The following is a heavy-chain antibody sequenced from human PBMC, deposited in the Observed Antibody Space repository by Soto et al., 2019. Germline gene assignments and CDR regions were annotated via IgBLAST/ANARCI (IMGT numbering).Heavy chain of an antibody. D-gene: IGHD1-26*01. V-gene: IGHV3-15*07. CDR2: IKSKTDGGTT. J-gene: IGHJ3*02. Sequence: GGSLRLSCVASGFTFSNAWMNWVRQAPGKGLEWVGRIKSKTDGGTTDYAAPVKGRFTISRDDSKNTLYLQMNSLKTEDTAVYYCTTDQLGATMLEGAFDIWGQGTMVTVSS. CDR3: TTDQLGATMLEGAFDI. CDR1: GFTFSNAW.